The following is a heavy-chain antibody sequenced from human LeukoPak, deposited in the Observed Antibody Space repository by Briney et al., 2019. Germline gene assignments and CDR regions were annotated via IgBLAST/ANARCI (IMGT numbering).Heavy chain of an antibody. V-gene: IGHV3-33*01. CDR1: GFSFRSYG. J-gene: IGHJ4*02. CDR3: ARMVKYSSSWYSDH. CDR2: IWYDGSNK. Sequence: GGSLSLSCAASGFSFRSYGMHWVRQAPGKGLEWVAVIWYDGSNKYYADSVKGRFTISRDNSKNTLYLQMNSLRAEDTAVYYCARMVKYSSSWYSDHWGQGILVTVSS. D-gene: IGHD6-13*01.